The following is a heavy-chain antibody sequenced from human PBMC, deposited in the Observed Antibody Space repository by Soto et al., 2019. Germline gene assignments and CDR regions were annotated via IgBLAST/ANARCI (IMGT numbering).Heavy chain of an antibody. V-gene: IGHV3-23*01. J-gene: IGHJ4*02. CDR3: AKVRYTTIFGVVTLFDY. CDR1: GFTFSSYA. D-gene: IGHD3-3*01. CDR2: ISGSGGST. Sequence: GGSLRLSCAASGFTFSSYAMSWVRQAPGKGLEWVSAISGSGGSTYYADSVKGRFTISRDNSKNTLYLQMNSLRAEDTAVYYCAKVRYTTIFGVVTLFDYWGQGTLVTVSS.